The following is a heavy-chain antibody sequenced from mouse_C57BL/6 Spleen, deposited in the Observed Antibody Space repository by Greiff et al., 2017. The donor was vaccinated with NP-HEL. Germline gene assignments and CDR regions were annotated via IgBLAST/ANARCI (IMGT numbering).Heavy chain of an antibody. D-gene: IGHD1-1*01. CDR1: GFNIKNTY. Sequence: EVKLQQSVAELVRPGASVKLSCTASGFNIKNTYMHWVKQRPEQGLEWIGRIDPANGNTKYAPKFQGKATITADTSSNTAYLQLSSLTSEDTAIYYCALFYYGSSYGWFAYWGQGTLVTVSA. CDR2: IDPANGNT. V-gene: IGHV14-3*01. J-gene: IGHJ3*01. CDR3: ALFYYGSSYGWFAY.